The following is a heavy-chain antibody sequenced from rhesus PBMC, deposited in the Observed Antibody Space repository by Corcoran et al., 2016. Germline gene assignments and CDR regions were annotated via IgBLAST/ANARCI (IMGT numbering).Heavy chain of an antibody. CDR2: IGGDSRRN. J-gene: IGHJ4*01. D-gene: IGHD6-25*01. CDR3: ARGPDQYSGSWNGCDY. CDR1: GYSIRRGYG. Sequence: QVQLQESGPGLVKPSETLSLTCAVSGYSIRRGYGWSWICQPPGKALEGVGYIGGDSRRNNNNHDLKSGVTISKAASKNQVARKLSSVTAEDTAVDYCARGPDQYSGSWNGCDYWGQGVLVTVSS. V-gene: IGHV4-127*01.